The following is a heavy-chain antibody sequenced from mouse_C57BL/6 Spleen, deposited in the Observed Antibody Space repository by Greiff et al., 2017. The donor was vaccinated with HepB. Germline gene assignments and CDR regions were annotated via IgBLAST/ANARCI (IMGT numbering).Heavy chain of an antibody. J-gene: IGHJ3*01. D-gene: IGHD2-3*01. CDR2: IHPNSGST. CDR1: GYTFTSYW. CDR3: ARAPIYDGYYMFAY. V-gene: IGHV1-64*01. Sequence: QVQLQQSGAELVKPGASVKLSCKASGYTFTSYWMHWVKQRPGQGLEWIGMIHPNSGSTNYNEKFKSKATLTVDKSSSTAYMQLSSLTSEDSAVYYCARAPIYDGYYMFAYWGQGTLVTVSA.